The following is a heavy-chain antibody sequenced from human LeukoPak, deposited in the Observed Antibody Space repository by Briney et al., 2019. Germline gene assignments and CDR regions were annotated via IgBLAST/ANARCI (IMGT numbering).Heavy chain of an antibody. J-gene: IGHJ4*02. Sequence: PGGSLRLSCAASGFTFSSYAMSWVRQAPGKGLEWVSAISGSGGSTYYADSVKGRFTISRDNSKNTLYLQMNSLRAEDTAVYYCASFFIRFLEWLLDGFDYWGQGTLVTVSS. D-gene: IGHD3-3*01. CDR3: ASFFIRFLEWLLDGFDY. V-gene: IGHV3-23*01. CDR2: ISGSGGST. CDR1: GFTFSSYA.